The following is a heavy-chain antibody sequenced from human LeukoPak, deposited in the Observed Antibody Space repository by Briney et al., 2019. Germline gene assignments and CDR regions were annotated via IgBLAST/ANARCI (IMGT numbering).Heavy chain of an antibody. CDR2: SRNKVNSYTT. CDR3: ARSPGHSSSWSYYFDY. Sequence: GGSLRLSCAASGFTFSDHYMDWVRQAPGKGLEWVGRSRNKVNSYTTEYAESVKGRFTISRDDSKSSVYLQMNSLKIEDTAVYFCARSPGHSSSWSYYFDYWGQGTLVTVSS. CDR1: GFTFSDHY. D-gene: IGHD6-13*01. V-gene: IGHV3-72*01. J-gene: IGHJ4*02.